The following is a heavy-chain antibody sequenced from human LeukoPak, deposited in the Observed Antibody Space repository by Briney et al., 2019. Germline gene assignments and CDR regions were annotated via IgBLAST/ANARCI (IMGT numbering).Heavy chain of an antibody. CDR2: ISGSGGST. CDR1: GFTFSSYA. CDR3: AKDPRATPTRGWDDI. J-gene: IGHJ3*02. V-gene: IGHV3-23*01. Sequence: GGSLRLSCAASGFTFSSYAMSWVRQAPGKGLEWVSVISGSGGSTYYADSVKGRFTISRDNSKNTLYLQMNSLRAEDTAVYYCAKDPRATPTRGWDDIWGQGTMVTVSS. D-gene: IGHD5-12*01.